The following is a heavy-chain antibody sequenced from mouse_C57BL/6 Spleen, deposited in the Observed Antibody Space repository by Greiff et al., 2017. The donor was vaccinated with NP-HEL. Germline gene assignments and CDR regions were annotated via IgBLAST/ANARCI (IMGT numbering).Heavy chain of an antibody. V-gene: IGHV1-15*01. CDR3: TRGLGGNYY. CDR1: GYTFTDYE. CDR2: IDPETGGT. D-gene: IGHD2-1*01. Sequence: QVQLQQSGAELVRPGASVTLSCKASGYTFTDYEMHWVKQTPVHGLEWIGAIDPETGGTAYNQKFKGKAILTADKSSSTAYMELRSLTSEDSAVYYCTRGLGGNYYWGQGTTLTVSS. J-gene: IGHJ2*01.